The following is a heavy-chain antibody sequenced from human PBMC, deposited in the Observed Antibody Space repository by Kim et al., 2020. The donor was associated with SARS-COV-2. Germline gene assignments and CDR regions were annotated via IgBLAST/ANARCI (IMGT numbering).Heavy chain of an antibody. V-gene: IGHV1-69*13. CDR3: ASGGRGSCSGGSCIDD. D-gene: IGHD2-15*01. J-gene: IGHJ6*02. CDR2: IIPIFGTA. Sequence: SVKVSCKASGGTFSSYAISWVRQAPGQGLEWMGGIIPIFGTANYAQKFQGRVTITADESTSTAYMELSSLRSEDTAVYYCASGGRGSCSGGSCIDDWGQGTTVTVSS. CDR1: GGTFSSYA.